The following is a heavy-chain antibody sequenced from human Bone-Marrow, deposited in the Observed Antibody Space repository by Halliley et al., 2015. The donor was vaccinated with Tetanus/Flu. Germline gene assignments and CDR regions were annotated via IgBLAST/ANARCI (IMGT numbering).Heavy chain of an antibody. D-gene: IGHD3-10*01. V-gene: IGHV1-18*01. CDR1: GYTFTSYG. CDR3: ARDLPVRGLSQKNFDY. CDR2: ISAYNGNT. Sequence: VQLVQSGAEVKKPGASVKVSCKASGYTFTSYGFSWVRQALGQGLEWMGWISAYNGNTNYAQKLQGRVTMTTDTSASTAYMELRSLRSDDTAVYYCARDLPVRGLSQKNFDYWGQGTLVTVSS. J-gene: IGHJ4*02.